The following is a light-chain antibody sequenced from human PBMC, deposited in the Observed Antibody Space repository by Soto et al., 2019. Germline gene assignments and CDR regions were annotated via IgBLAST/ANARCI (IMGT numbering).Light chain of an antibody. CDR2: GAS. J-gene: IGKJ1*01. CDR1: QSVSSSY. CDR3: QQYMGT. V-gene: IGKV3-20*01. Sequence: EIVLTQSPVTLSLSPGERATLSCRASQSVSSSYLAWYQQKPGQAPRLLIYGASSRATGIPDRFSGGGSGTDFTLTISRLEPEDFALYYCQQYMGTFGQGTKVEIK.